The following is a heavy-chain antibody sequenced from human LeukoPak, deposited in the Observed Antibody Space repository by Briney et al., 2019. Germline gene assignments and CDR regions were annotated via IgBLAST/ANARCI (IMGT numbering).Heavy chain of an antibody. Sequence: PGGSLRLSCAASGFTFSSYWMHWVRQAPGKGLVWVSRINSDGSSTSYADSVKGRFTISRDNAKSSLLLQMNSLRAEDTALYYCARHEKYCFGGSCYFDYWGPGTLVSVPS. CDR1: GFTFSSYW. D-gene: IGHD2-15*01. CDR3: ARHEKYCFGGSCYFDY. J-gene: IGHJ4*02. CDR2: INSDGSST. V-gene: IGHV3-74*01.